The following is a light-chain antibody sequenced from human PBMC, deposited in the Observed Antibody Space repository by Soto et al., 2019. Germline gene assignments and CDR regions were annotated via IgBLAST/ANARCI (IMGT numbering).Light chain of an antibody. Sequence: QSVLTQPASVSGSPGQSITISCTGTSSDVGSYKFVSWYQQHPGKAPKLMMYEVSKRPSGVPDRFSGSKSGNTASLTVSGLQAEDEADYFCSSYAGNYNLVFGGGTKVTVL. CDR1: SSDVGSYKF. CDR2: EVS. V-gene: IGLV2-8*01. J-gene: IGLJ2*01. CDR3: SSYAGNYNLV.